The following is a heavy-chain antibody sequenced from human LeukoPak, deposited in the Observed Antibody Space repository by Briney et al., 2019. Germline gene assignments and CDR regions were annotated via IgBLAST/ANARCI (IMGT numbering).Heavy chain of an antibody. Sequence: PSETLSLTCAVYGGSFSGYYWSWIRQPPGKGLEWIGEINHSGSTNYNPSLKSRVTISVDTSKNQFSLKLSSVNSARTALYYRAREGYYGSGSYSAAFDIWGPGTMVTVSS. V-gene: IGHV4-34*01. J-gene: IGHJ3*02. D-gene: IGHD3-10*01. CDR2: INHSGST. CDR3: AREGYYGSGSYSAAFDI. CDR1: GGSFSGYY.